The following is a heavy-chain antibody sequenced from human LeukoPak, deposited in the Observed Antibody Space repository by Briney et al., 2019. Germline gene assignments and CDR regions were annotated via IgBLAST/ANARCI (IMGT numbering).Heavy chain of an antibody. Sequence: GGSLRLSCVASGFTFNKYWMYWVRQAPGKGLVWVSGINGDGASGSYADSVKGRFTISRDNAKNTLYLEMNNLRAEDTAVYYCARDYGGAQLGSWGQGTLVTVSS. D-gene: IGHD3-10*01. CDR3: ARDYGGAQLGS. J-gene: IGHJ4*02. CDR1: GFTFNKYW. CDR2: INGDGASG. V-gene: IGHV3-74*01.